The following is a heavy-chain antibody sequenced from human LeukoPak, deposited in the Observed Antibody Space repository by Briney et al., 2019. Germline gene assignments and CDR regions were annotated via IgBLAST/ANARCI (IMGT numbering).Heavy chain of an antibody. CDR2: IKNDGSRT. Sequence: PGGSLRLSCASSGVTFSRYLMHWVRQAPGKGLGWVSLIKNDGSRTTYADAVKGRFTISRDNAKNTLYLQMNSLSADDTAVYYCVREPYCSGGSCYTSGFDCWGQGTLVTVSS. CDR1: GVTFSRYL. D-gene: IGHD2-15*01. CDR3: VREPYCSGGSCYTSGFDC. V-gene: IGHV3-74*01. J-gene: IGHJ4*02.